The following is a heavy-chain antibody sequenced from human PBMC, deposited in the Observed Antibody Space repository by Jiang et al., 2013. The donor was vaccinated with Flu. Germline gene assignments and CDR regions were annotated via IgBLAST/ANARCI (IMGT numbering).Heavy chain of an antibody. D-gene: IGHD2-8*01. V-gene: IGHV4-31*02. CDR3: VTSNAGPDEY. CDR1: SIRSGGYY. J-gene: IGHJ4*02. Sequence: SIRSGGYYWTWIRQXPGKGLEWIGYXFNSNTGSADYNPSLKSRVTMSADTSKNHLYLKLGSVTAADTAVYYCVTSNAGPDEYWGQGILVTVSS. CDR2: XFNSNTGSA.